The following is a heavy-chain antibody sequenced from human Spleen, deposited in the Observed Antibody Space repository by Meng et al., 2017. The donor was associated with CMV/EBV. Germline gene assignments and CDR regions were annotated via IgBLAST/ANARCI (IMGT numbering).Heavy chain of an antibody. CDR2: ISDSGSST. CDR1: GFTLSSYG. J-gene: IGHJ4*02. CDR3: ARAPTSGWPLYFFDF. Sequence: GGSLRLSCAASGFTLSSYGMHWVRQAPGKGLEWVSVISDSGSSTHYGDSVKGRFTISRDNAKNSLYLQMNSLRAEDTAVYYCARAPTSGWPLYFFDFWGQGTMVTVSS. V-gene: IGHV3-21*01. D-gene: IGHD6-19*01.